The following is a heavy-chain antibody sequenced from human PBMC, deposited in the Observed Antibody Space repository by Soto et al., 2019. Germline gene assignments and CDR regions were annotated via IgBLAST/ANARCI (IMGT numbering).Heavy chain of an antibody. J-gene: IGHJ4*02. CDR1: GFTFSSYS. CDR2: ISSSSSYI. CDR3: ARDLWEDTGYCSSTSCYYFDY. Sequence: GGSLRLSCAASGFTFSSYSMNWVRQAPGKGLEWVSSISSSSSYIYYADSVKGRFTISRDNAKNSLYLQMNSLRAEDTAVYYCARDLWEDTGYCSSTSCYYFDYWGQGTLVTVSS. D-gene: IGHD2-2*03. V-gene: IGHV3-21*01.